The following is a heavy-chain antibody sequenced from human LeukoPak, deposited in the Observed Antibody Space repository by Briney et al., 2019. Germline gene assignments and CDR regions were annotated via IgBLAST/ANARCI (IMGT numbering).Heavy chain of an antibody. J-gene: IGHJ5*02. V-gene: IGHV3-21*01. Sequence: GRSLRLSCAASGFTFSSYSMNWVRQAPGKGLEWVSSISSSSSYIYYADSVKGRFTISRDNAKNSLYLQMNSLRAEDTAVYYCARDRYYYDSSGYYWFDPWGQGTLVTVSS. CDR3: ARDRYYYDSSGYYWFDP. CDR1: GFTFSSYS. CDR2: ISSSSSYI. D-gene: IGHD3-22*01.